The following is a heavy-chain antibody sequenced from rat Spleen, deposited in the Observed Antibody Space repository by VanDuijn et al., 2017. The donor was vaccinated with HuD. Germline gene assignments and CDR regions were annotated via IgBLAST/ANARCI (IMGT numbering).Heavy chain of an antibody. Sequence: EVQLVESGGGLVQPGRSLKVSCVASGFTFNNYWMSWIRQAPGKGLEWIASITDTGDNIYYPDSVKGRFTISRDNAQNTLYLQMNSLRSEDTATYYCATHNSGYFDYWGQGVMVTVSS. V-gene: IGHV5-31*01. CDR3: ATHNSGYFDY. D-gene: IGHD4-3*01. CDR2: ITDTGDNI. J-gene: IGHJ2*01. CDR1: GFTFNNYW.